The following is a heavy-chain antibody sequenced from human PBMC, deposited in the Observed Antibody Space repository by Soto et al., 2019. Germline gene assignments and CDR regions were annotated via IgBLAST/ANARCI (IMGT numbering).Heavy chain of an antibody. J-gene: IGHJ4*02. CDR3: TREALMVVVAATLDY. Sequence: GESLKISCTASGFTFGDYAMSWVRQAPGKGLEWVGFIRSKAYGGTTEYAASVKGRFTISRDDSKSIAYLQMNSLKTEDTAVYYCTREALMVVVAATLDYWGQGTLVTVSS. CDR1: GFTFGDYA. V-gene: IGHV3-49*04. D-gene: IGHD2-15*01. CDR2: IRSKAYGGTT.